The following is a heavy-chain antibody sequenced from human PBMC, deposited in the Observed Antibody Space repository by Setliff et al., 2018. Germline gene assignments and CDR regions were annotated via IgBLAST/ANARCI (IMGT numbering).Heavy chain of an antibody. D-gene: IGHD3-22*01. J-gene: IGHJ5*02. V-gene: IGHV3-23*01. CDR1: GFTFNTYA. Sequence: LRLSCAASGFTFNTYAMSWVRQAPGKGLEWVSAISGSGGSTYYADSVKGRFTISRDNSKNTLYLQMNSLRAEDTAVYYCAKDRRYYYDSSEIDNWFDPWGQGTLVTAPQ. CDR2: ISGSGGST. CDR3: AKDRRYYYDSSEIDNWFDP.